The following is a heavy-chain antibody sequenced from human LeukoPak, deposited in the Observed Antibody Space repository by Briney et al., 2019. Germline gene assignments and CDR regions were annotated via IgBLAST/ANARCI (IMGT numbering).Heavy chain of an antibody. Sequence: PGGSLRLSCAASGFTFSDYYMSWIRQAPGKGLEWLSYISSSGNTIYYADSVKGRFTISRDNAKSSLYLQMNSLRAEDTAVYYCARDPETPADFDYWGQGTLVTVSS. V-gene: IGHV3-11*04. J-gene: IGHJ4*02. CDR2: ISSSGNTI. D-gene: IGHD1-14*01. CDR3: ARDPETPADFDY. CDR1: GFTFSDYY.